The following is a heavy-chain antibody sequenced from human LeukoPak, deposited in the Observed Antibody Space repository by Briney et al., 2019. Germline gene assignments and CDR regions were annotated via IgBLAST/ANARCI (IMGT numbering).Heavy chain of an antibody. V-gene: IGHV3-48*02. CDR1: GFTFTIYG. CDR2: LSGRSGSI. CDR3: ARDFRYRDSSGYYSFDY. Sequence: PTGGSLRLSCAASGFTFTIYGMNWLRQAPGKGLEWVSYLSGRSGSIYYAESVKGRFTISRDNARNSLYLQMNSLRDEDTAVYYCARDFRYRDSSGYYSFDYWGQGTLVTVSS. D-gene: IGHD3-22*01. J-gene: IGHJ4*02.